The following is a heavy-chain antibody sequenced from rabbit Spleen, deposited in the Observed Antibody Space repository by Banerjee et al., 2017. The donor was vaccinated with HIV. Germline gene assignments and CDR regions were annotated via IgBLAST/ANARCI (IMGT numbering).Heavy chain of an antibody. CDR1: GFSFSSSYY. Sequence: QSLVESGGGLVQPEGSLTLTCTASGFSFSSSYYMCWVRQAPGKGLEWIACIYTGSSGSAYSASCAKSRFTNSKASSTTVTLQMTSLTASDTATYFCARGYSGYGGYNWWGPGTLGTVS. CDR3: ARGYSGYGGYNW. J-gene: IGHJ4*01. D-gene: IGHD2-1*01. CDR2: IYTGSSGSA. V-gene: IGHV1S40*01.